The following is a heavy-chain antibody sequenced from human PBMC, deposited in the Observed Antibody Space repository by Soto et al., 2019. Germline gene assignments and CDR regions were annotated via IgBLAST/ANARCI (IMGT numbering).Heavy chain of an antibody. CDR3: AKDPYSSSWYGNYYYYGMDV. CDR1: VFTFSSYA. J-gene: IGHJ6*02. V-gene: IGHV3-23*01. CDR2: ISGSGGST. Sequence: EVQLLESGGGLVQPGGSLRLSCAASVFTFSSYAMSWVRQAPGKGLEWVSAISGSGGSTYYADSVKGRFTISRDNSXXTXYXXMNSLRAEDTAVYYCAKDPYSSSWYGNYYYYGMDVWGQGTTVTVSS. D-gene: IGHD6-13*01.